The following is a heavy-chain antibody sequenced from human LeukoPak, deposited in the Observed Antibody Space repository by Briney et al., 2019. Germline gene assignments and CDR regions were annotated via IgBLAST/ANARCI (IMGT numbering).Heavy chain of an antibody. D-gene: IGHD4-17*01. J-gene: IGHJ4*02. CDR1: GFTFSSYA. V-gene: IGHV3-23*01. CDR2: ISGSGGST. Sequence: GGSLRVSCAASGFTFSSYAMSWVRQAPGKGLEWVSAISGSGGSTYYADSVKGRFTISRDNSKNTLYLQMNSLRAEDTAVYYCAKDPQYGDAYFDYWGQGTLVTVSS. CDR3: AKDPQYGDAYFDY.